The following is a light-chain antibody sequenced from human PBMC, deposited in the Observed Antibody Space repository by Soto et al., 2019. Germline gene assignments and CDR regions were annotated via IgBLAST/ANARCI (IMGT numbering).Light chain of an antibody. CDR3: QSYDSSLSGSV. J-gene: IGLJ3*02. CDR1: SSNIGAGYD. Sequence: QSVLTQTPSVSGAPGQRVTISCTGSSSNIGAGYDVQWYQQLPGTTPKLLIYANTNRPSGVPDRFSGSKSGTSASLAITGLQAEDEADYYCQSYDSSLSGSVFGGGTKLTVL. V-gene: IGLV1-40*01. CDR2: ANT.